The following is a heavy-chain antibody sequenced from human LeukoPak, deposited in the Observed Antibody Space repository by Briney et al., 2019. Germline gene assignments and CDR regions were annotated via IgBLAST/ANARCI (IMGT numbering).Heavy chain of an antibody. CDR1: GYTFTSNY. CDR3: ARDYSVRDEAWWFNP. J-gene: IGHJ5*02. Sequence: ASVKVSCKSFGYTFTSNYMHWVRQAPGQGPEWMGVISPSGGSTTYAQKFQGRVTLTRDMSTSTDYLELSSLRSEDTAVYYCARDYSVRDEAWWFNPWGQGTLVTVSS. CDR2: ISPSGGST. V-gene: IGHV1-46*01. D-gene: IGHD5-24*01.